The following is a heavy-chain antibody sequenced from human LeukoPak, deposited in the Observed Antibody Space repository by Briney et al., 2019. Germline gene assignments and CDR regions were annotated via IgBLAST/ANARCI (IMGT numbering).Heavy chain of an antibody. V-gene: IGHV3-21*01. CDR1: GFRFSNYG. D-gene: IGHD4-11*01. J-gene: IGHJ4*02. CDR2: ISGSSGNT. CDR3: ARDKWLTTTHYFDY. Sequence: PGGSLRLSCAGAGFRFSNYGMNWVRQAPGKGLEWVSYISGSSGNTEYADSVKGRFTISRDNAKNSVYLQMNSLRAEDTAVYYCARDKWLTTTHYFDYWGQGTLVTVSS.